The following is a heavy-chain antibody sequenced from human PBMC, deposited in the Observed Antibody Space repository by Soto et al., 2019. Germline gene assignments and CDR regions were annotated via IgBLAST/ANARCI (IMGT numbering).Heavy chain of an antibody. CDR1: GFTFSSYA. J-gene: IGHJ1*01. D-gene: IGHD6-6*01. CDR3: AKDRASYSSSSEYFQH. CDR2: ISGSGGST. V-gene: IGHV3-23*01. Sequence: HPGGSLRLSCAASGFTFSSYAMSWVRQAPGKGLEWVSAISGSGGSTYYADSVKGRFTISRDNSKNTLYLQMNSLRAEDTAVYYCAKDRASYSSSSEYFQHWGQGTLVTVSS.